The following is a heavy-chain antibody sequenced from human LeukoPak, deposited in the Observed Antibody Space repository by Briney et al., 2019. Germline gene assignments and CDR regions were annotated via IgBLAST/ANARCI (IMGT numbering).Heavy chain of an antibody. J-gene: IGHJ4*02. CDR2: ISGSGGRT. V-gene: IGHV3-23*01. CDR1: GFTFSSYA. Sequence: GGSLRLSCAASGFTFSSYAMSWVRQAPGKGQEWVSAISGSGGRTYYADSVKGRFTISRDNSKNTLYLQMNSLRAEDTAVYYCAKVRAPRQYYFDYWGQGTLVTVSS. D-gene: IGHD1-26*01. CDR3: AKVRAPRQYYFDY.